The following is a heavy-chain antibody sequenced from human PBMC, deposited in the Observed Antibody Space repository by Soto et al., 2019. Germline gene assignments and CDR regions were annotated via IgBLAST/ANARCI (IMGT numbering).Heavy chain of an antibody. CDR1: GGSISSDGNY. CDR3: ARARMVRGIIYYYGMDV. Sequence: PSETLSLTCTVSGGSISSDGNYWSWIRQHPGKGLEWIGYIYYSGSTNYNPSLKSRVTISVDTSKNQFSLKLNSVTAVDTAVYYCARARMVRGIIYYYGMDVWGQGTTVTVSS. V-gene: IGHV4-31*03. D-gene: IGHD3-10*01. J-gene: IGHJ6*02. CDR2: IYYSGST.